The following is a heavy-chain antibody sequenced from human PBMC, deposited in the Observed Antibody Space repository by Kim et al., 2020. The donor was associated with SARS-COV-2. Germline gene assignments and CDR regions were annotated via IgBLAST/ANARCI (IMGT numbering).Heavy chain of an antibody. J-gene: IGHJ4*02. CDR3: AARIVGANYFDY. V-gene: IGHV3-23*01. Sequence: GGSLRLSCAASGFTFNNYAMNWVRQAPGKGLEWVSPISGSGGNTYYADSVRGRFTISRDNSKNTLYLQMNSLRAEDTAVYYCAARIVGANYFDYWGQGT. CDR2: ISGSGGNT. D-gene: IGHD1-26*01. CDR1: GFTFNNYA.